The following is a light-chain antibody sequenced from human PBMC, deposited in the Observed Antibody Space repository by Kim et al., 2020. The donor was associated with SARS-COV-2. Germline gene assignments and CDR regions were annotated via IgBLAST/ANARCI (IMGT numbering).Light chain of an antibody. Sequence: ASIGDTVTITCRASQNSETFLNWYQHKPGRVPEVLIYGGTTLQTGVPVRFSGSASGTDFSLTIAGLRPEDFATYYCQQSATTPHTFGQGTKVDIK. CDR3: QQSATTPHT. CDR2: GGT. V-gene: IGKV1-39*01. J-gene: IGKJ1*01. CDR1: QNSETF.